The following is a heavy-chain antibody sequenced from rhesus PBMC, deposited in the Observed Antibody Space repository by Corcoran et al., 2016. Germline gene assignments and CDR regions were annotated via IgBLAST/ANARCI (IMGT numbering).Heavy chain of an antibody. CDR1: GGSISDSYY. J-gene: IGHJ4*01. CDR2: IYGSGGST. D-gene: IGHD1-14*01. Sequence: QVQLQESGPGLVKPSETLSLTCAVSGGSISDSYYWSWIRQPPGKGLEWIGYIYGSGGSTSSNPSLKGRVTISPDTSKNQFSLKLSSVTAADTAVYYCARARGGNDLVYWGQGVLVTVSS. V-gene: IGHV4-106*01. CDR3: ARARGGNDLVY.